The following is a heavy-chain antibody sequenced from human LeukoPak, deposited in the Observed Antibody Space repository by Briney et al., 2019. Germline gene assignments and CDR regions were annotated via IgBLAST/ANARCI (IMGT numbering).Heavy chain of an antibody. J-gene: IGHJ6*03. Sequence: GGSLRLSCAASGSTFSSYAMHWVRQAPGKGLEWVAVISYDGSNKYCADSVKGRFTISRDNSKNTLYLQMNSLRAEDTAVYYCAKEEKGPSMDVWGKGTTVTISS. CDR2: ISYDGSNK. V-gene: IGHV3-30*04. CDR1: GSTFSSYA. CDR3: AKEEKGPSMDV.